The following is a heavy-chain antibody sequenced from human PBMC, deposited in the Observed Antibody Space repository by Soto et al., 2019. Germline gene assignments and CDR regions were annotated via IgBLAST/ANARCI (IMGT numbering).Heavy chain of an antibody. V-gene: IGHV3-48*02. CDR3: ARDTTHGVTIGGLDS. J-gene: IGHJ4*02. D-gene: IGHD3-16*01. Sequence: PGGSLRLSCAASGFSFRNYNMNWVRQAPGKGLEWVAHITDGLTKHYADFVQGRFTISRDNAKNSLYLELTDLRDDDTAVYYCARDTTHGVTIGGLDSWGQGTTVTVSS. CDR2: ITDGLTK. CDR1: GFSFRNYN.